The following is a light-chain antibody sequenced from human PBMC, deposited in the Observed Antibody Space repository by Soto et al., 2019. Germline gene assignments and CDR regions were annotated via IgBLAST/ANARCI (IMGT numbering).Light chain of an antibody. J-gene: IGKJ2*01. CDR3: RHYINIHPYMYS. Sequence: DIQMTQSPSSLSASIGDRVIITCQASQDISNDLTWYQQKPGEAPKLLIYDASTLEAGVPSRFSGSGSWTDFSFPISSLQPEDISTYFCRHYINIHPYMYSFGQGTKLDIK. CDR1: QDISND. CDR2: DAS. V-gene: IGKV1-33*01.